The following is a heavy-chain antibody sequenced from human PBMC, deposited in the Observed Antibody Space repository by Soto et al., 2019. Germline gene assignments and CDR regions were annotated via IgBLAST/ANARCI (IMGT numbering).Heavy chain of an antibody. CDR1: GFSLRDSTVS. D-gene: IGHD3-22*01. V-gene: IGHV2-5*02. J-gene: IGHJ4*02. Sequence: TCPTLANPTQTLTLTCTFSGFSLRDSTVSVVWVRQPAGRALEWLALIDWGDDSRYNPSLQNRLTVTKDTSKNQVVLKMTNVAPEDTGTYFCGHTGAYRDRRGFYPTHFDYWGPGTLVTVSS. CDR3: GHTGAYRDRRGFYPTHFDY. CDR2: IDWGDDS.